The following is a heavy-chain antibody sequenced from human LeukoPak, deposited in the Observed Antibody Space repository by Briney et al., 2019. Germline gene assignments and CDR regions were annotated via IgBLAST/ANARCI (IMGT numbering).Heavy chain of an antibody. V-gene: IGHV4-61*02. CDR2: IYTSGST. CDR3: ARVTGYIIEDYFDY. J-gene: IGHJ4*02. D-gene: IGHD6-13*01. Sequence: SETLSLTCTVSGGSISSGSYYWSWIRQPAGKGLEWIGRIYTSGSTNYNPSLKSRVTISVDTSMKQFSLKLSSVTAADTAVYYCARVTGYIIEDYFDYWGQGTLVTVSS. CDR1: GGSISSGSYY.